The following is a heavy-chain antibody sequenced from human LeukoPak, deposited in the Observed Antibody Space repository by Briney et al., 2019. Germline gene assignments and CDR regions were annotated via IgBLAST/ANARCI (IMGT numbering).Heavy chain of an antibody. D-gene: IGHD6-13*01. J-gene: IGHJ4*02. CDR2: IYYSGST. V-gene: IGHV4-39*01. Sequence: SETLSLTCTVSGGFISSSSYYWGWIRQPPGKGLERIGSIYYSGSTYYNPSLKSRVTISVDTSKNQFSLKLSSVTAADTAVYYCASSYSSSWYPQIDYWGQGTLVTVSS. CDR1: GGFISSSSYY. CDR3: ASSYSSSWYPQIDY.